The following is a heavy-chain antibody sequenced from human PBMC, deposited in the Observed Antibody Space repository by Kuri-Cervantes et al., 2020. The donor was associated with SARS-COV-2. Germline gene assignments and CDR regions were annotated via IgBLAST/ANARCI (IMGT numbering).Heavy chain of an antibody. V-gene: IGHV1-3*01. J-gene: IGHJ6*02. CDR1: GYTFTSYA. CDR2: INAGNGNT. CDR3: ATHNRQDYYYYGMDV. D-gene: IGHD4-23*01. Sequence: ASVKVSCKASGYTFTSYAMHWVRQAPGQRLEWMGWINAGNGNTKYSQKFQGRVTITRDTSASTAYMELSSLRSEDTAVYYCATHNRQDYYYYGMDVWGQGTTVTVSS.